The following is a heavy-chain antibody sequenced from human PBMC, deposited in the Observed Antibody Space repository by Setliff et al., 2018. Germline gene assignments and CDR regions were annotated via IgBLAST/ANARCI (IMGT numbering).Heavy chain of an antibody. J-gene: IGHJ2*01. CDR3: ASSGGNWHFDL. D-gene: IGHD2-15*01. CDR2: ISYDGSNK. V-gene: IGHV3-30*19. CDR1: GFTFNNFA. Sequence: PGGSLRLSCAASGFTFNNFAMHWVRQAPGKGLEWVAVISYDGSNKYYADSVKGRFTISRDSSRNTLYLQMNSLRAEDTAVYYCASSGGNWHFDLWGRGTLVTVSS.